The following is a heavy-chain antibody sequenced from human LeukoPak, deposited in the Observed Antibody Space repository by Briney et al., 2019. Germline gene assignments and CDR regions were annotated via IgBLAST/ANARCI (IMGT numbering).Heavy chain of an antibody. V-gene: IGHV3-64D*09. D-gene: IGHD2-15*01. Sequence: GGSLRLSCSASGFPFSSYAMHWVRQAPGKGLEYVSAISDSGGSTYYADSVKGRFTISRDNSKYTLYLQMSSLRAEDTAVYFCVRGYSFGPYGMDVWGQGTTVTVSS. J-gene: IGHJ6*02. CDR2: ISDSGGST. CDR1: GFPFSSYA. CDR3: VRGYSFGPYGMDV.